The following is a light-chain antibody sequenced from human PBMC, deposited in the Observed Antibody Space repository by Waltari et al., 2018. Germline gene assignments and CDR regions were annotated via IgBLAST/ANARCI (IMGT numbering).Light chain of an antibody. CDR3: QQYNKWPIT. CDR1: QSLLGSSNNKNF. J-gene: IGKJ5*01. Sequence: DIVMTQSPDSLAVSLGERATINCKSSQSLLGSSNNKNFLTWYQQKPGQPPKVLMYWASTRESGVPDRFSGSGSGTDFTLTISSLQSEDFAVYYCQQYNKWPITFGQGTRLEIK. V-gene: IGKV4-1*01. CDR2: WAS.